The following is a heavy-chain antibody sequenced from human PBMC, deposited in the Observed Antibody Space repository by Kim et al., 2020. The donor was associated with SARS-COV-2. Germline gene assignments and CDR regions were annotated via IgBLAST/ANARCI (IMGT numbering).Heavy chain of an antibody. CDR1: GFTFSSYW. CDR3: ARDPGYCSGGSCYSYYGMDV. D-gene: IGHD2-15*01. Sequence: GGSLRLSCAASGFTFSSYWMSWVRQAPGKGLEWVANIKQDGSEKYYVDSVKGRFTISRDNAKNSLYLQMNSLRAEDTAVYYCARDPGYCSGGSCYSYYGMDVWGQGTTVTVSS. CDR2: IKQDGSEK. V-gene: IGHV3-7*01. J-gene: IGHJ6*02.